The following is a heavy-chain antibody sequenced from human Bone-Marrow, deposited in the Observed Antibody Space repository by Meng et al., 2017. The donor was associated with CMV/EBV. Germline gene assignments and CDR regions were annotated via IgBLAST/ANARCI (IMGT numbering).Heavy chain of an antibody. Sequence: GESLKISCAASGFTFSSNDMHWVRQTTGKGLEWVSAIGTAGDTYYPGSVKGRFTISRDNSKNTLYLQMNSLRAEDTAVYYCAKERQFDYWGQGTLVTVSS. CDR3: AKERQFDY. CDR2: IGTAGDT. J-gene: IGHJ4*02. V-gene: IGHV3-13*01. CDR1: GFTFSSND.